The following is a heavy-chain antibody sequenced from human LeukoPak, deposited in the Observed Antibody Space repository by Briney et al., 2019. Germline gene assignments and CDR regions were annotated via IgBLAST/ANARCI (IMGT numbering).Heavy chain of an antibody. Sequence: QPGGSLRLSCAASGFTFSSYEMNWVRQAPGKGLEWVSYISSSGSTIYYADSVKGRFTISRDNDKNSMYLQMNSLRVEDTAVYYCARDRTSSSWYPYYYYYMDVWGKGTTVTVSS. CDR3: ARDRTSSSWYPYYYYYMDV. CDR1: GFTFSSYE. V-gene: IGHV3-48*03. J-gene: IGHJ6*03. D-gene: IGHD6-13*01. CDR2: ISSSGSTI.